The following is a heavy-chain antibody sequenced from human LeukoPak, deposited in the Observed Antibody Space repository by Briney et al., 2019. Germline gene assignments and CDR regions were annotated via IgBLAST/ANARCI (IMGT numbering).Heavy chain of an antibody. Sequence: PSETLSLTCTVSGGSISSSSYYWSWIRQPPGKGLEWIGYIYYSGSTNYNPSLKSRVTISVDTSKNQFSLKLSSVTAADTAVYYCARSYSSGWPNWFDPWGQGTLVTVSS. V-gene: IGHV4-61*01. J-gene: IGHJ5*02. CDR2: IYYSGST. CDR3: ARSYSSGWPNWFDP. CDR1: GGSISSSSYY. D-gene: IGHD6-19*01.